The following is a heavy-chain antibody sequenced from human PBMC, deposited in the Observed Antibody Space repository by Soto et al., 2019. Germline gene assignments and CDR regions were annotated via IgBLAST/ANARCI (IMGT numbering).Heavy chain of an antibody. CDR2: LANDGSYQ. J-gene: IGHJ4*02. Sequence: ESGGGVVQPGGSLRLSCAASGFTFSGYGMHWVRQSPGEGLEWVAILANDGSYQYYAESVKGRFTISRDNSKNTLYLQMDSLRPEYTAAYYCARSIGGSSYYPPDYWGQGTLVTVSS. CDR1: GFTFSGYG. CDR3: ARSIGGSSYYPPDY. V-gene: IGHV3-30*03. D-gene: IGHD2-15*01.